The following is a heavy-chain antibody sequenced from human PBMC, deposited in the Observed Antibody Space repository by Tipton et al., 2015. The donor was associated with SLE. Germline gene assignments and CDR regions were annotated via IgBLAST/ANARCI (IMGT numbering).Heavy chain of an antibody. J-gene: IGHJ3*01. CDR2: TYYRSKWFY. V-gene: IGHV6-1*01. Sequence: GLVKPSQTLSLTCAISGDSVSXXSAVWNWIRQSPSRGLEWLGRTYYRSKWFYDYAVSVKSRITINPDTSKNQYSLLLNSVTPDDTAVYYCARDNWMNWKSIDGFDVWGQGTMVTVSS. D-gene: IGHD1-1*01. CDR1: GDSVSXXSAV. CDR3: ARDNWMNWKSIDGFDV.